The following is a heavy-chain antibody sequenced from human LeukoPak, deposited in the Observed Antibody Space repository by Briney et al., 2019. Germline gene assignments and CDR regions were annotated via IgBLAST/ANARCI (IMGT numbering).Heavy chain of an antibody. D-gene: IGHD1-26*01. V-gene: IGHV3-23*01. Sequence: GGSLRLSCAASGFTFSSYAMSWVRQAPGKGLEWVSAISGSGGSTYYADSVKGRFTISRDNSKNTLYLQMNSLRAEDTAVYYCAPSPSIKYSGSYADWFDPWGQGPWSPSPQ. CDR2: ISGSGGST. CDR3: APSPSIKYSGSYADWFDP. J-gene: IGHJ5*02. CDR1: GFTFSSYA.